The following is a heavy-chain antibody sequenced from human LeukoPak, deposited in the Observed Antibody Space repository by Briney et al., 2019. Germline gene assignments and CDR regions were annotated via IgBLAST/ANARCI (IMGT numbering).Heavy chain of an antibody. D-gene: IGHD3-3*01. CDR2: MNPNSGNT. V-gene: IGHV1-8*01. J-gene: IGHJ3*02. CDR1: GYTFTSYD. CDR3: ARASYDFWSGYYRRNDAFDI. Sequence: ASVTVSCKASGYTFTSYDMNWVRQATGQGLEWMGWMNPNSGNTGYAQKFQGRVTMTRNTSISTAYMELSSLRSEDTAVYYCARASYDFWSGYYRRNDAFDIWGQGTMVTVSS.